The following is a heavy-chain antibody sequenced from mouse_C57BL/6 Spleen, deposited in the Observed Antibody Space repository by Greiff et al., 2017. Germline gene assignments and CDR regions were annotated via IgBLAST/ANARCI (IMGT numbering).Heavy chain of an antibody. D-gene: IGHD2-10*02. Sequence: QVQLKESGAELVRPGASVTLSCKASGYTFTDYEMHWVKQTPVHGLEWIGAIDPETGGTAYNQKFKGKAILTADKSSSTAYMELRSLTSEDSAVYYCTRWYGNYVAMDYWGQGTSVTVSS. CDR2: IDPETGGT. J-gene: IGHJ4*01. CDR3: TRWYGNYVAMDY. CDR1: GYTFTDYE. V-gene: IGHV1-15*01.